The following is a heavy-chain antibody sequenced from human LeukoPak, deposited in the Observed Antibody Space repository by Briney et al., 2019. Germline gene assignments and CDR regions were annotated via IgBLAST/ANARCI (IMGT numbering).Heavy chain of an antibody. D-gene: IGHD3-10*01. Sequence: ASVKVSCKASGYTFTIYDINWVRQATGQGLEWMGWMNPNSGNTGYAQKFQGRVTMTRNTSISTAYMELNSLRSEDTAAYYCARRPFGREGGRVFDYWGQGTLVTVSS. CDR3: ARRPFGREGGRVFDY. J-gene: IGHJ4*02. V-gene: IGHV1-8*01. CDR2: MNPNSGNT. CDR1: GYTFTIYD.